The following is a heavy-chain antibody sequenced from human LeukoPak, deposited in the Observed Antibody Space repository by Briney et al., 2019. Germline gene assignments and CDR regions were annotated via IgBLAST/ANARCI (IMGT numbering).Heavy chain of an antibody. CDR1: GGSISSYY. Sequence: SETLSLTCTVSGGSISSYYWSWIRRPPGKGLEWIGYIYYSGSTNYNPSLKSRVTISVDTSKNQFSLKLSSVTAADTAVYYCARSAYSSGWHLREFDYWGQGTLVTVSS. V-gene: IGHV4-59*01. D-gene: IGHD6-19*01. CDR3: ARSAYSSGWHLREFDY. CDR2: IYYSGST. J-gene: IGHJ4*02.